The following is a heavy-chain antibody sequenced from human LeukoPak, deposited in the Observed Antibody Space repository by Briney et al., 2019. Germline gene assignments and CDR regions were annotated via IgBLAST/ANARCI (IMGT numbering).Heavy chain of an antibody. J-gene: IGHJ4*02. Sequence: GGSLRLSCAASGFTFSSYAMSWVRQAPGKGLEWVSAISGSGGSTYYADSVKGRFTISRDNAKNSLYLQMNSLRAEDTAVYYCTRESAVGATYFDYWGQGTLVTVSS. CDR2: ISGSGGST. D-gene: IGHD1-26*01. CDR3: TRESAVGATYFDY. V-gene: IGHV3-23*01. CDR1: GFTFSSYA.